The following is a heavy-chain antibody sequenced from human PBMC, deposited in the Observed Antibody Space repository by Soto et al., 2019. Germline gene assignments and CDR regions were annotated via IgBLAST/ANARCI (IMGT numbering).Heavy chain of an antibody. V-gene: IGHV1-46*01. CDR1: GYTFTSYY. Sequence: ASVKVSCKASGYTFTSYYMHWVRQAPGQGLEWMGIINPSGGSTSYAQKFQGRVTMTRDTSTSTVYMELSSLRSEDTAVYYCARYGGGCSGGSCYHNWFDPWGQGTLVTV. J-gene: IGHJ5*02. D-gene: IGHD2-15*01. CDR3: ARYGGGCSGGSCYHNWFDP. CDR2: INPSGGST.